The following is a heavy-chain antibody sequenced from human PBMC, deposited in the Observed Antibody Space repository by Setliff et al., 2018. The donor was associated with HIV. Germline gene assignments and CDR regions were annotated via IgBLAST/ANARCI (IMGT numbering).Heavy chain of an antibody. J-gene: IGHJ4*02. D-gene: IGHD3-22*01. CDR1: GYTFTGYY. CDR2: INPNSGGT. V-gene: IGHV1-2*06. Sequence: ASVKVSCKASGYTFTGYYMHWVRQAPGQGLEWMGRINPNSGGTNYAQKFQGRVTMTRDTSIRTAYMELSRLRSDDTAVYYCARARSDDIVVVPAAITYYDSSGYYYDYWGQGTLVTVSS. CDR3: ARARSDDIVVVPAAITYYDSSGYYYDY.